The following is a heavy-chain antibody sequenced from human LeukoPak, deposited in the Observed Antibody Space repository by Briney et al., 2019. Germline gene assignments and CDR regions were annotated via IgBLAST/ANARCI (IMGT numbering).Heavy chain of an antibody. D-gene: IGHD3-10*01. CDR3: ALMPGSS. CDR1: GLTLYSYS. Sequence: GGSLRPSCVASGLTLYSYSMTWVRQAPGKGLEWVSSISGSSSYIYYADSVKGRFTISRDNAKNSLYLQMNSLRDEDSAVYYCALMPGSSWGQGTLVTVSS. J-gene: IGHJ4*02. V-gene: IGHV3-21*01. CDR2: ISGSSSYI.